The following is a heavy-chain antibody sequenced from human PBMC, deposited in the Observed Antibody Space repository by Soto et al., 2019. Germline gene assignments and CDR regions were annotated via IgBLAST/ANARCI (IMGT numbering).Heavy chain of an antibody. J-gene: IGHJ4*02. Sequence: PGESLKISCKGSGYSFTNHWIGWVRQMPGKGLEWMGIIYPGDSDTKYSPSFQGQVTFSADKSISTAYLQWSSLKASDSAMYYCARDLAKGGGSAGFDYWGQGTLVTVSS. D-gene: IGHD1-26*01. CDR2: IYPGDSDT. CDR1: GYSFTNHW. CDR3: ARDLAKGGGSAGFDY. V-gene: IGHV5-51*01.